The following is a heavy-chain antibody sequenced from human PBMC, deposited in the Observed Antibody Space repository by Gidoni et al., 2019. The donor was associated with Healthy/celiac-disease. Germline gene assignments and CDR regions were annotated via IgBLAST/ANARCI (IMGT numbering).Heavy chain of an antibody. V-gene: IGHV3-15*01. Sequence: EVQLVESGGGLVKPGVSLRLSCAASGFTFSTAWMSWVRQAPGKGLEWVGRIKSKTDGGTTDYAAPVKGRFTISRDDSKNTLYLQMNSLKTEDTAVYYCTTRYAIYYYYGMDVWGQGTTVTVSS. CDR3: TTRYAIYYYYGMDV. CDR1: GFTFSTAW. D-gene: IGHD3-16*01. J-gene: IGHJ6*02. CDR2: IKSKTDGGTT.